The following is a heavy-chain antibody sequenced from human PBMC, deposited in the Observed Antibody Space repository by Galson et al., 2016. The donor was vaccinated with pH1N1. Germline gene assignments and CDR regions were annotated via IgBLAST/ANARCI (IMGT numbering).Heavy chain of an antibody. V-gene: IGHV1-69*13. Sequence: SVKVSCKASGGTFGSYGINWVRQAPGQGLEWMGGIIPIFNTAKYAQNFQGRVTITADEATNTAYMELRSLRSEDTSVYFCAREDYYDTDLSDWYFYLWGRGTLLTVSS. D-gene: IGHD3-22*01. CDR3: AREDYYDTDLSDWYFYL. J-gene: IGHJ2*01. CDR1: GGTFGSYG. CDR2: IIPIFNTA.